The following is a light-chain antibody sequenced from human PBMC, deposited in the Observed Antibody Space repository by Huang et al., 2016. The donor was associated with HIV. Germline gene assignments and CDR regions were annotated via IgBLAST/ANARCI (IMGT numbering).Light chain of an antibody. CDR1: QGVSNY. V-gene: IGKV3-11*01. CDR2: EAS. J-gene: IGKJ4*01. Sequence: EIVLTQSPATLSKSPGDRATLSCRASQGVSNYLAWFQQKPGQAPRRLIYEASNRATGIPARFSGSGSGTAFTLTISSLEPEDVAVYYCQQHRIWPLTFGGGTTVDIK. CDR3: QQHRIWPLT.